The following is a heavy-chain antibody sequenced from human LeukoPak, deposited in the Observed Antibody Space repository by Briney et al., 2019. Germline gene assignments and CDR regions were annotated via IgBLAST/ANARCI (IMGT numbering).Heavy chain of an antibody. CDR1: GFSFSNAW. CDR2: IWYDGSNK. CDR3: ARDRVREAYFYYYGMDV. Sequence: GGSLRLSCAASGFSFSNAWMSWVRQAPGKGLEWVAVIWYDGSNKYYADSVKGRFTISRDNSKNTLYVQMNSLRAEDTAIYYCARDRVREAYFYYYGMDVWGQGTTVTVSS. D-gene: IGHD3-10*01. V-gene: IGHV3-33*08. J-gene: IGHJ6*02.